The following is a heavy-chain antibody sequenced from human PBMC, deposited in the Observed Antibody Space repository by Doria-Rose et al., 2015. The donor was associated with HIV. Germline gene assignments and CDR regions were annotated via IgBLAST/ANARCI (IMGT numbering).Heavy chain of an antibody. CDR1: GFIFSNNW. V-gene: IGHV3-7*05. CDR3: ARVIGSNSYGSLDS. D-gene: IGHD3-10*01. Sequence: QPGGSLRLSCAASGFIFSNNWMSWVRQAPGKGPQWVANINQDGSEKYYVDSSRGRFTISRDNSKNSLFLEMNSLRADDTAVYYCARVIGSNSYGSLDSWGQGTLVTVSS. CDR2: INQDGSEK. J-gene: IGHJ4*02.